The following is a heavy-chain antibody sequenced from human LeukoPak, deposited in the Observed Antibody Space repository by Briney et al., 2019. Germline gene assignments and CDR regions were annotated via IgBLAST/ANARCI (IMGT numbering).Heavy chain of an antibody. CDR2: MYTTGDT. Sequence: SETLSLSCSISGGSISTYYWSWIRQPAGKGLEWIGRMYTTGDTNYNPSLKGRVTISVDTSKNQFSLKLSSVTAADTAVCYCARHWGCSSTSCYGPGWFDPWGQGTLVTVSS. CDR1: GGSISTYY. CDR3: ARHWGCSSTSCYGPGWFDP. D-gene: IGHD2-2*01. J-gene: IGHJ5*02. V-gene: IGHV4-4*07.